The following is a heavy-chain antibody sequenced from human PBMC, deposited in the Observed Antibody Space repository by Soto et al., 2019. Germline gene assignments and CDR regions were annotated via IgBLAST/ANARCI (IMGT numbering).Heavy chain of an antibody. CDR3: AKGKVRGVIIPITSFDY. CDR1: GFTFSSYA. D-gene: IGHD3-10*01. CDR2: ISGSGGST. V-gene: IGHV3-23*01. Sequence: PGGSLRLSCAASGFTFSSYAMSWVRQATGKGLEWVSAISGSGGSTYYADSVKGRFTISRDNSKNTLYLQMNSLRAEDTAVYYCAKGKVRGVIIPITSFDYWGQGTLVTVSS. J-gene: IGHJ4*02.